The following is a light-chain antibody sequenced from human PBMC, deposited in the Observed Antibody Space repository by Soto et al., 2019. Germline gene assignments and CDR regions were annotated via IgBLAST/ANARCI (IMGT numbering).Light chain of an antibody. CDR1: SSDVGSYNL. V-gene: IGLV2-23*01. CDR2: EGS. Sequence: QSVLTQPASVSGSPGQSITISCTGTSSDVGSYNLVSWYQQHPGKAPKLMIYEGSKRPSGVSNRFSGSKSGSTASLTISGLQAEDEADYYCCSYAGSSTWMFGGGTKLTVL. CDR3: CSYAGSSTWM. J-gene: IGLJ3*02.